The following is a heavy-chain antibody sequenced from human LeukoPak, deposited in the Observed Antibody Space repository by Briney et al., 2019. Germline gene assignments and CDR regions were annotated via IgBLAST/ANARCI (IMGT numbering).Heavy chain of an antibody. CDR3: ARSPGGYDLYY. Sequence: PSETLSLTCTVSGGSTSSSSYYWSWIRQPPGKGLEWIGYIYYSGSTNYNPSLKSRVTISVDTSKNQFSLKLSSVTAADTAVYYCARSPGGYDLYYWGQGTLVTVSS. J-gene: IGHJ4*02. CDR2: IYYSGST. V-gene: IGHV4-61*01. CDR1: GGSTSSSSYY. D-gene: IGHD5-12*01.